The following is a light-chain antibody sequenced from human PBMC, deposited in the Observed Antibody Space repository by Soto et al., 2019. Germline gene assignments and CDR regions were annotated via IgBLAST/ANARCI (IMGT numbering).Light chain of an antibody. CDR2: KIS. CDR3: MQATQFPVT. V-gene: IGKV2-24*01. J-gene: IGKJ4*01. Sequence: DIVMTQTPLSSPVTLGQPASISCRSSQSLVNGDGDTYLSWLQQRPGQPPRLLIYKISTRFSVVPDRFSGSGAGTDFTLKISRVEAEDVGLYYCMQATQFPVTIGGGTKVEIK. CDR1: QSLVNGDGDTY.